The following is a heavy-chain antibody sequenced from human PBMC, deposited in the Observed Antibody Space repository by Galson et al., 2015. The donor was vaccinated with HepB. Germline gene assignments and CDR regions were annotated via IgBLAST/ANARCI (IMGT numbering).Heavy chain of an antibody. J-gene: IGHJ4*02. V-gene: IGHV1-18*01. Sequence: SVKVSCKASGYTFTSYGISWVRQAPGQGLEWMGWISAYNGNTNYAQKLQGRVTMTTDTSTSTAYMELRSLRSDDTAVYYCARGPQYYDILTGPPDYFDYWGQGTLVTVSS. CDR1: GYTFTSYG. D-gene: IGHD3-9*01. CDR2: ISAYNGNT. CDR3: ARGPQYYDILTGPPDYFDY.